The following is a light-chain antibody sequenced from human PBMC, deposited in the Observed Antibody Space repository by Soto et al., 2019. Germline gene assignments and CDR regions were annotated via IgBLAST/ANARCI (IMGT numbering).Light chain of an antibody. V-gene: IGKV3-15*01. CDR2: GAS. Sequence: EIVMTQSPATLSVSPGERATLSFRASQRGNNNLTWYQQKPGQAPKLLNYGASNKATGIPARFSGSGSGTEFTLTISSLQSEDFAVYYCQQYNNWPPWTFGQGTKVEIK. CDR1: QRGNNN. CDR3: QQYNNWPPWT. J-gene: IGKJ1*01.